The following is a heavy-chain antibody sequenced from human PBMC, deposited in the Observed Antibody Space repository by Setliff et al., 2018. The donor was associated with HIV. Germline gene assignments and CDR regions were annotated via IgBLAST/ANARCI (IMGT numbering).Heavy chain of an antibody. CDR3: ARGYSGYVGFTSMDV. J-gene: IGHJ6*02. CDR1: GGSISPSNYC. V-gene: IGHV4-39*01. Sequence: PSETLSLTCIVSGGSISPSNYCWGWIRQTPGQGLEWIGTVCYSGGTYYNPSLMGRVTISIDTSKNQFSLNLSSVAAADTAVYYGARGYSGYVGFTSMDVWGQGTTVTVSS. CDR2: VCYSGGT. D-gene: IGHD1-26*01.